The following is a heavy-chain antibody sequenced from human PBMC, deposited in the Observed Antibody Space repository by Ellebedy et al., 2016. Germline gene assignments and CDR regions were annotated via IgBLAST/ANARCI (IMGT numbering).Heavy chain of an antibody. V-gene: IGHV3-15*01. J-gene: IGHJ4*02. Sequence: GESLTISCAASGFTFSNAWMHWVRQAPGKGLEWVGRIKSKTDGGAADYAAPVTGRFTISRDDSKNTLYLQMNSLKTEDTAVYFCTTVYRYNYDSVWGQGTLVTVSS. D-gene: IGHD5-18*01. CDR2: IKSKTDGGAA. CDR3: TTVYRYNYDSV. CDR1: GFTFSNAW.